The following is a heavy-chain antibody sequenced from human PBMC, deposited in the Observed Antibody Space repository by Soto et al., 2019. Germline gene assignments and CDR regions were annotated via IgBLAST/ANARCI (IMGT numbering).Heavy chain of an antibody. J-gene: IGHJ4*02. Sequence: SETLSLTCTVSRGSINNSYWTWIRQPPGKRLEWIGYIHYTGTTNHNPSLRGRVTMSVDTSNNQFSLKLSSVTAADTAVYYCVRVANGGVFAYWGPGNMVTVSS. D-gene: IGHD2-8*02. CDR2: IHYTGTT. CDR3: VRVANGGVFAY. V-gene: IGHV4-59*01. CDR1: RGSINNSY.